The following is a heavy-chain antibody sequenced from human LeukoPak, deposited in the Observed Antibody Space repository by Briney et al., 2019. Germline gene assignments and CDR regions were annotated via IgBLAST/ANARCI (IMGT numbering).Heavy chain of an antibody. J-gene: IGHJ4*02. Sequence: GGSLRLSCAASGFTVSSNYMSWVRQAPGKGLEWLSYISSGATIYYADSVKGRFTISRDNAENSLYLQMNSLRAEDTAVYYCARTQTMTAVTTYDYWGQGTLVTVSS. CDR3: ARTQTMTAVTTYDY. CDR1: GFTVSSNY. V-gene: IGHV3-69-1*01. D-gene: IGHD4-17*01. CDR2: ISSGATI.